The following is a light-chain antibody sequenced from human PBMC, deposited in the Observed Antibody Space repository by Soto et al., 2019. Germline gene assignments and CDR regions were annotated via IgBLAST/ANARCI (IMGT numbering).Light chain of an antibody. CDR2: DAS. Sequence: EIVMTQSPATLSVSPGERATLSCRASQSGNRNLAWDQQKPVKTPRLLIYDASSRATGIPARFSGSGSGTDFTLTISSLQSEDFAVYYCQQYNNWPLTFGGGTNVEIK. CDR3: QQYNNWPLT. CDR1: QSGNRN. V-gene: IGKV3-15*01. J-gene: IGKJ4*01.